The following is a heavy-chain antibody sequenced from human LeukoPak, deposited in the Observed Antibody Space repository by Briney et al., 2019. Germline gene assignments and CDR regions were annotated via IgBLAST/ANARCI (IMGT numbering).Heavy chain of an antibody. D-gene: IGHD5-18*01. J-gene: IGHJ4*02. CDR2: IKQDGSEK. CDR1: GFTFSSYW. CDR3: ARDLSGVTGYTYGRGIDY. V-gene: IGHV3-7*01. Sequence: PGGSLRLSCAASGFTFSSYWMSWVRQAPGKGLEWEANIKQDGSEKYYVDSVKGRFTISRDNAKTSLYLQMNSLRAEDTAVYYCARDLSGVTGYTYGRGIDYWGQGTLVTVSS.